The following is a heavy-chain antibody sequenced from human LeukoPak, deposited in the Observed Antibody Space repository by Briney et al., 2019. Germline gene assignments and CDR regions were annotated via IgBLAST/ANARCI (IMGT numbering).Heavy chain of an antibody. V-gene: IGHV4-39*01. CDR3: AGHLSCTGGSCSPRNFDY. J-gene: IGHJ4*02. Sequence: SETLSLTCTVSGGSISSSSYYWGWIRQPPGKGLEWIGSMYYSGTTYYNPSLKSRVTISVDTPKNQFSLKLSSVTAADTAVYYCAGHLSCTGGSCSPRNFDYWGQGTLVTVSS. CDR2: MYYSGTT. D-gene: IGHD2-8*02. CDR1: GGSISSSSYY.